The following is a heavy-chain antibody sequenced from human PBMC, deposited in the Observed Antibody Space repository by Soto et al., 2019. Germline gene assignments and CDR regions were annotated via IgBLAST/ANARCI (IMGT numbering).Heavy chain of an antibody. V-gene: IGHV1-69*12. J-gene: IGHJ6*02. CDR1: GGTFSSYA. CDR3: AREKECSGGSGYSYGMDV. Sequence: QVQLVQSGAEVKKPGSSVKVSFKASGGTFSSYAISWVRQAPGQGLEWMGGIIPLFGTANYAQKFQGRVTLTADECTSTAYMVLSSLRSEDTAVYYCAREKECSGGSGYSYGMDVCVQGTTVTVAS. CDR2: IIPLFGTA. D-gene: IGHD2-15*01.